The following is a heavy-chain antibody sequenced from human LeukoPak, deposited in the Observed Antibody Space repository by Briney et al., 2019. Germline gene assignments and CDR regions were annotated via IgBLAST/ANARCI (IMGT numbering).Heavy chain of an antibody. Sequence: GGSLRLSCAASGFTVSSNYMSWVRQAPGKGLEWVSSISSSSTYIYYGDSMKGRFTISRDNAKNSLYLQMNSLRAEDTAVYYCARKIATRHYFDYWGQGTLVTVSS. J-gene: IGHJ4*02. V-gene: IGHV3-21*01. CDR3: ARKIATRHYFDY. CDR2: ISSSSTYI. CDR1: GFTVSSNY. D-gene: IGHD6-6*01.